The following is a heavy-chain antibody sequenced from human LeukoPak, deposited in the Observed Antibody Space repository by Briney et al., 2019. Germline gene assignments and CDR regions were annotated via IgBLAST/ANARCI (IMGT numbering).Heavy chain of an antibody. D-gene: IGHD5-24*01. CDR1: GFTAISNS. CDR2: IYSGGST. CDR3: ARAARWLERPFDY. Sequence: WGSLICSCAASGFTAISNSLSWVRQAPGKGLEWVSVIYSGGSTYYADSVKGRVTISRHNSKNTLYLQMNSLRAEDTAVYYCARAARWLERPFDYWASSTLATVSS. J-gene: IGHJ4*01. V-gene: IGHV3-53*04.